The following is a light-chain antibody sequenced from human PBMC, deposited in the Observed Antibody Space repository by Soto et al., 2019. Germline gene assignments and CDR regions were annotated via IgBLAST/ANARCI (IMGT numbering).Light chain of an antibody. CDR1: SSDVGGYNS. Sequence: QSALTQPPSASGSPGQSVPISCTGTSSDVGGYNSVSWYQQHPGEAPKLIIYEVTKRPSGVPDRFSGSKSGNTASLTVSGLQAEDEADYYCSSYAGSNNFDVIFGGGTKVTVL. CDR2: EVT. V-gene: IGLV2-8*01. CDR3: SSYAGSNNFDVI. J-gene: IGLJ2*01.